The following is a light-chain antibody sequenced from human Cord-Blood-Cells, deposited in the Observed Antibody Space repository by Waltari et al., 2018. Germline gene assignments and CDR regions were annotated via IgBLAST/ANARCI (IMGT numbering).Light chain of an antibody. CDR2: GKN. CDR1: SLRRTY. CDR3: TSRDSSGNRV. J-gene: IGLJ2*01. Sequence: SSELTPDPAGSVALGQTVRITCQGDSLRRTYASGYQQKPGQAPVLFIYGKNTRPSGIPDRFPGSSSGNTSSLTITGAQAEDEADYYCTSRDSSGNRVFGGGAKLTVL. V-gene: IGLV3-19*01.